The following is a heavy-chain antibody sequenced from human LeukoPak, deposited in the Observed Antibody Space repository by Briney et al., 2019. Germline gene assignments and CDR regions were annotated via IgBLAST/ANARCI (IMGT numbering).Heavy chain of an antibody. Sequence: ASVKASCKASGYTFTGYYMHWVRQAPGQGLEWMGWINPNSGGTNYAQKFQGRVTMTRDTSISTAYMELSRLRSDDTAVYYCARGHPVGSGYDYGWFDPWGQGTLVTVSS. J-gene: IGHJ5*02. D-gene: IGHD5-12*01. CDR3: ARGHPVGSGYDYGWFDP. V-gene: IGHV1-2*02. CDR1: GYTFTGYY. CDR2: INPNSGGT.